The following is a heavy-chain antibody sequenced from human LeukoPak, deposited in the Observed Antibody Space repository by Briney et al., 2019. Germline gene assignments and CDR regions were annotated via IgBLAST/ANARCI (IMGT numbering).Heavy chain of an antibody. CDR2: MNPNSGNT. V-gene: IGHV1-8*01. J-gene: IGHJ5*02. CDR1: GYTFTSYD. D-gene: IGHD2-2*01. Sequence: ASVKVSCKASGYTFTSYDINWVRQATGQGLEWMGWMNPNSGNTGYAQKFQGRVTMTRNTSISTAYMELSSLRSEDTAVYYCARGIVVVPAARENWFDPWGQGTLVTVSS. CDR3: ARGIVVVPAARENWFDP.